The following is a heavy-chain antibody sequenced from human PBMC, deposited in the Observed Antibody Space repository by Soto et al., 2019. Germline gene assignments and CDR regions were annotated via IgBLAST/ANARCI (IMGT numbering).Heavy chain of an antibody. V-gene: IGHV4-59*01. CDR3: ARLYYDYIWGSYRSYYYYMDV. D-gene: IGHD3-16*02. CDR2: IYYSGST. Sequence: PSETLSLTCTVSGGSISRYYWSWIRQPPGKGLEWIGYIYYSGSTNYNPSLKSRVTISVDTSKNQFSLKLSSVTAADTAVYYCARLYYDYIWGSYRSYYYYMDVWGKGTTVTVSS. J-gene: IGHJ6*03. CDR1: GGSISRYY.